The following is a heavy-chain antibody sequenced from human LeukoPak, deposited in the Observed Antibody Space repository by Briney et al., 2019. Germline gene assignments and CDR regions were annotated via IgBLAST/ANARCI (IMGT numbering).Heavy chain of an antibody. CDR2: ICNSGTT. D-gene: IGHD3-3*01. V-gene: IGHV4-4*08. J-gene: IGHJ6*01. CDR3: ARGTFCSGSTLSDGLDV. Sequence: LETLSLTCSVSGDCISGYCWTWTRQPPGKGLEWIGYICNSGTTNYNPSHKSRVTISLDTSNSQFSLTLSSVTAADTAVYFCARGTFCSGSTLSDGLDVWGQGTTVTVSS. CDR1: GDCISGYC.